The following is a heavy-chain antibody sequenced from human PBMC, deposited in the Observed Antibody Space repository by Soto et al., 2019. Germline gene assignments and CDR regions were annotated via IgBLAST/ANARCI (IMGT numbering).Heavy chain of an antibody. J-gene: IGHJ6*02. Sequence: PGGSLRLSCASSGFTFSNYGMHWVRQAPGKGLEWVAVISYDGSNKYYADSVKGRFTISRDNSKNKVSLQMNSLRAEDTAVYYCARREQLAPYYFHYYGMDVWGQGTTVTVSS. CDR3: ARREQLAPYYFHYYGMDV. CDR1: GFTFSNYG. CDR2: ISYDGSNK. V-gene: IGHV3-30*03. D-gene: IGHD6-6*01.